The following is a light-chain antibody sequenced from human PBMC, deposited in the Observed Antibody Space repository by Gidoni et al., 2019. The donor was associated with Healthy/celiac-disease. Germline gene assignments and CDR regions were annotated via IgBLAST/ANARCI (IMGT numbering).Light chain of an antibody. V-gene: IGKV3-20*01. CDR2: GAS. J-gene: IGKJ4*01. CDR3: QQYGSPPET. Sequence: EIVLTQAPGTPSLSPGERATLTCRASQSVSSSYLAWYQQNPVQAPRPLIYGASSRAPGIPDRFSGSGSGTDFTLTISRLEPEDFAVYYCQQYGSPPETFGGGTKVEIK. CDR1: QSVSSSY.